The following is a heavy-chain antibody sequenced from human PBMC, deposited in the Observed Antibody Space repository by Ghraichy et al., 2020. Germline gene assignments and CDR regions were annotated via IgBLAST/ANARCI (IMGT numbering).Heavy chain of an antibody. CDR1: GGSISSSSYY. V-gene: IGHV4-39*07. CDR3: ALERANYDILTGYSRGGWFDP. J-gene: IGHJ5*02. CDR2: IYYSGST. D-gene: IGHD3-9*01. Sequence: SETLSLTCTVSGGSISSSSYYWGWIRQPPGKGLEWIGSIYYSGSTYYNPSLKSRVTISVDTSKNQFSLKLSPVTAADTAVYYCALERANYDILTGYSRGGWFDPWGQGTLVTVSS.